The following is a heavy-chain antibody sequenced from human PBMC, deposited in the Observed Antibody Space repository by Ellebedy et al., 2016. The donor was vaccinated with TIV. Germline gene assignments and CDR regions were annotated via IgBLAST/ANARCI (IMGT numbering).Heavy chain of an antibody. CDR3: ARGGRDSSGQYEDWYYDL. D-gene: IGHD3-22*01. CDR1: GFTFTSYW. V-gene: IGHV3-74*01. Sequence: GESLKISCAASGFTFTSYWMHWVRQAPGKELVWVSRIKGDGSSAGYADSVKGRFTISRDNSKNTVYLQMNSLRVEDTAVYYCARGGRDSSGQYEDWYYDLWGRGTLVTVSS. CDR2: IKGDGSSA. J-gene: IGHJ2*01.